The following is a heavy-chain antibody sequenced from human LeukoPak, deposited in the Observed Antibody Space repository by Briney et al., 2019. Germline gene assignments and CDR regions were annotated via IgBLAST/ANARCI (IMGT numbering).Heavy chain of an antibody. CDR3: ARTPIYYYDNSGYYS. V-gene: IGHV4-38-2*02. Sequence: SETLSLTCTVSAYSISSGYYWGWIRQPPGKGLEWLGSIYHSGSTYYNPSLKSRVTISLDTSKNQFSLRLRSVTAADTAVYYCARTPIYYYDNSGYYSWGQGTLVTVSS. CDR2: IYHSGST. J-gene: IGHJ4*02. D-gene: IGHD3-22*01. CDR1: AYSISSGYY.